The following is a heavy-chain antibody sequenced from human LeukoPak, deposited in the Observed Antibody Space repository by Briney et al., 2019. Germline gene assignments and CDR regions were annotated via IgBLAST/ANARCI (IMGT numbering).Heavy chain of an antibody. V-gene: IGHV3-30*02. CDR1: GFTFSSYG. CDR3: AKVLHIVVGQNWFDP. CDR2: IRYGGSNK. J-gene: IGHJ5*02. D-gene: IGHD2-2*01. Sequence: GGSLRLSCAASGFTFSSYGMHWVRQAPGKGLEWVAFIRYGGSNKYYADSVKGRFTISKDNSKNTLYLQMNSLRAEDTAVYYCAKVLHIVVGQNWFDPWGQGTLVTVSS.